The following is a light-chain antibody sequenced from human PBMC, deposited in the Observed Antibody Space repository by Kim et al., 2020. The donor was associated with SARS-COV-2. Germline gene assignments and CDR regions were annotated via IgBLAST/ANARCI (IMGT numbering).Light chain of an antibody. Sequence: RATITCKSSRSISSATSNRSSLAWYQQRPGQSPKLIIYWASARESGVPDRFSGSGSGTDFSLTISNRQPEDVATYHCQQYYASPVTFAGGTKLEI. V-gene: IGKV4-1*01. CDR3: QQYYASPVT. J-gene: IGKJ4*01. CDR2: WAS. CDR1: RSISSATSNRSS.